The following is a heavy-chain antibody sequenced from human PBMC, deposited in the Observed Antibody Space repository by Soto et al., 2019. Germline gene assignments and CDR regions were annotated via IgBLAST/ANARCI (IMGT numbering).Heavy chain of an antibody. J-gene: IGHJ6*02. CDR3: AREYPSGSYYPFYYYYGMDV. Sequence: QVQLVQSGAEVKKPGSSVKVSCKASGGTFSSYAISWVRQAPGQGLEWMGGIIPIFGTANYAQKFRGRVTITADESTSTAYMELSSLRSEDTAVYYCAREYPSGSYYPFYYYYGMDVWGQGTTVTVSS. V-gene: IGHV1-69*01. D-gene: IGHD3-10*01. CDR1: GGTFSSYA. CDR2: IIPIFGTA.